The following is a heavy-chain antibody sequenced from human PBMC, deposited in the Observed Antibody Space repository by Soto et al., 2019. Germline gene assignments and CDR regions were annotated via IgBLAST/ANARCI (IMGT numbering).Heavy chain of an antibody. V-gene: IGHV4-39*01. Sequence: QLQLQESGPGLVKPSETLSLSCTVSGGSISSSSYYWGWIRQPPGKGLEWIGSIYYSGSTYYNPSLKSRVTIFVDTSKNQFSLKLSSVTAADTAVYYCARNFRVTNYYYYYMDVWGKGTTVTVSS. CDR1: GGSISSSSYY. J-gene: IGHJ6*03. CDR3: ARNFRVTNYYYYYMDV. CDR2: IYYSGST. D-gene: IGHD4-17*01.